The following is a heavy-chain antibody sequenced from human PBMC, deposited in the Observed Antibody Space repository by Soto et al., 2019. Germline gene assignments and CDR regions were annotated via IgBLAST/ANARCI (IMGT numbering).Heavy chain of an antibody. CDR2: ISSSSSYI. J-gene: IGHJ6*02. Sequence: EVQLVESGGGLVKPGGSLRLSCAASGFTFSSYSMNWVRQAPGKGLEWVSSISSSSSYIYYADSVKGRFTISRDNAKNSLYMQMNSLRAEDTAVYYCARDQNPDYGMDVWGQGTTVTVSS. CDR1: GFTFSSYS. V-gene: IGHV3-21*01. CDR3: ARDQNPDYGMDV.